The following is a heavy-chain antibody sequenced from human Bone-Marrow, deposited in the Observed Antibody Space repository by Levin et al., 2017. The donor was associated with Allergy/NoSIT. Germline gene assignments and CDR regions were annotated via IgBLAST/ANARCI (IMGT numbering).Heavy chain of an antibody. CDR1: GFTLSSGA. Sequence: PGGSLRLSCAASGFTLSSGAMNWVRQAPGKGLEWVSYISSSSTNIHYADSVKGRFTISRDNAKNSLYLQMNSLRDEDTAVYYCARDRSVGQRLVYYFDYWGQGTLVTVSS. CDR3: ARDRSVGQRLVYYFDY. J-gene: IGHJ4*02. CDR2: ISSSSTNI. V-gene: IGHV3-48*02. D-gene: IGHD6-13*01.